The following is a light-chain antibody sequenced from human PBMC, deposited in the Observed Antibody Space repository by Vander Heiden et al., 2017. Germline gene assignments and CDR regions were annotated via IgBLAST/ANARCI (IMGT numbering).Light chain of an antibody. CDR3: QQHNSYPRYT. CDR2: AAS. V-gene: IGKV1-9*01. J-gene: IGKJ2*01. Sequence: IKFTQPPSSLSASVRVRVTITCRASQGISSYLAWYQQKPGKAPKLLIYAASTLQNGVPSRFSGSGSGTEFTLTISSRQPEDFATYYCQQHNSYPRYTFGQGTKLEIK. CDR1: QGISSY.